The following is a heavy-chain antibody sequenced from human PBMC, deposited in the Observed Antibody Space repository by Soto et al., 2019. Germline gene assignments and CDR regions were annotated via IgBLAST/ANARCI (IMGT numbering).Heavy chain of an antibody. V-gene: IGHV4-34*01. D-gene: IGHD3-10*01. CDR3: ARIAGSGSYYLDY. CDR2: INHSGST. Sequence: QVQLHQWGAGLLKPSENLSLTCAVYGGSFSGYYWSWIRQPPGKGLEWIGEINHSGSTNYNPSLKSRVTISVDTSKNQFSMKLSSVTAADTAVYYCARIAGSGSYYLDYWGQGTLVTVS. J-gene: IGHJ4*02. CDR1: GGSFSGYY.